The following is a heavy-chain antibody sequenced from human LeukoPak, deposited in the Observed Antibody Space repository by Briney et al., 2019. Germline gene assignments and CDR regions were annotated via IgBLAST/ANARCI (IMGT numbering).Heavy chain of an antibody. CDR1: GGSISSYY. D-gene: IGHD6-13*01. J-gene: IGHJ4*02. V-gene: IGHV4-59*01. CDR3: ARLTAAGSFFDY. CDR2: IYYSGST. Sequence: PSETLSLTCTVSGGSISSYYWSWIRQPPGKGLEWIGYIYYSGSTNYNPSLKSRVTISVDTSKNQFSLKLSSVTAADTAVYYCARLTAAGSFFDYWGQGTLVTVSS.